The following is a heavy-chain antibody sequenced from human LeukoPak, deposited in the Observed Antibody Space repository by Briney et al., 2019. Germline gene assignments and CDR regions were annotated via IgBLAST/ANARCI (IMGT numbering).Heavy chain of an antibody. CDR3: TRDPPSSGWALDY. Sequence: GGSLRLSCAASGFTFSSYSMNWVRQAPGKGLEWVSSISSSSSYIYYADSVKGRFTISRDNSRDTVFLQMNSLRVEDTAVYYCTRDPPSSGWALDYWGQGALVRVSS. CDR1: GFTFSSYS. D-gene: IGHD6-19*01. J-gene: IGHJ4*02. CDR2: ISSSSSYI. V-gene: IGHV3-21*06.